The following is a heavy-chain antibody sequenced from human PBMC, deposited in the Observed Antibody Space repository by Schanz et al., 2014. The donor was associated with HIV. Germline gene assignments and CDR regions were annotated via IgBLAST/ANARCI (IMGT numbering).Heavy chain of an antibody. CDR1: GGPFSSHA. D-gene: IGHD1-26*01. Sequence: QLQLAQSGAEVKKPGSSVKLSCKASGGPFSSHALSWVRQAPGQGLEWMGDIIPMYGISNDAQRFQGRVTITADESTSTAYMDLTSLRYEDTALYYCAASMYNGSYGTHYYFDLWGRGTLVTVSS. CDR3: AASMYNGSYGTHYYFDL. V-gene: IGHV1-69*01. CDR2: IIPMYGIS. J-gene: IGHJ2*01.